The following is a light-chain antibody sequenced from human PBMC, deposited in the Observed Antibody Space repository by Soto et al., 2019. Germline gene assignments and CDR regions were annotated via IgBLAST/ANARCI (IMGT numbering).Light chain of an antibody. CDR3: QQYNNWPPIT. V-gene: IGKV3D-15*01. CDR1: QSVRTK. Sequence: EIVMTQSPDTLYVSPGEGATLSCRASQSVRTKLAWYQQKPGQAPRLLIYGASTRATGIPARFSGSGSGTEFTLIISSLQSEDFAVYYCQQYNNWPPITFGQGTRLEIK. J-gene: IGKJ5*01. CDR2: GAS.